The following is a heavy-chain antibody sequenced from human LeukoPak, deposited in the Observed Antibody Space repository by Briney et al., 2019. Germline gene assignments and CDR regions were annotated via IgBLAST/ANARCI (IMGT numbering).Heavy chain of an antibody. CDR3: ARGSVAAGDPSDY. V-gene: IGHV1-8*01. CDR2: MNPNSGNT. D-gene: IGHD2-21*02. CDR1: GYTFTSYD. Sequence: GASVKVSCKASGYTFTSYDINWVRQATGQGLEWMGWMNPNSGNTGYAQRFQGRVTMTRNTSISTAYMELSSLRSEDTAVYYCARGSVAAGDPSDYWGQGTLVTVSS. J-gene: IGHJ4*02.